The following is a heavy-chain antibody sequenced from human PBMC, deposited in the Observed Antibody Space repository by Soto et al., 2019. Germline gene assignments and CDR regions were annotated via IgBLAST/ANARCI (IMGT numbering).Heavy chain of an antibody. D-gene: IGHD3-9*01. CDR3: ARGLRYPVTFDY. CDR1: GGSISSGGYY. V-gene: IGHV4-31*03. J-gene: IGHJ4*02. Sequence: PSETLSLTCTVSGGSISSGGYYWSWIRQHPGKGLEWIGYIYYSGSTYYNPSLKSRVTISVDTSKNQFSLKLSSVTAADTAVYYCARGLRYPVTFDYWGQGTLVTVSS. CDR2: IYYSGST.